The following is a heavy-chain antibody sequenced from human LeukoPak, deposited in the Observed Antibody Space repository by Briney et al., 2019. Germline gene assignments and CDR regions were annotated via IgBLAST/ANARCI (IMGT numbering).Heavy chain of an antibody. CDR2: INHSGST. J-gene: IGHJ4*02. CDR3: ARGHSYGIDY. Sequence: SETLSLTCAVYGGSFSGYYWSWIRQPPGKGLEWIGEINHSGSTNYNPSLKSRVTLSVDTSKNQFSLKLSSVTAADTAVYYCARGHSYGIDYWGQGTLVTVSS. V-gene: IGHV4-34*01. CDR1: GGSFSGYY. D-gene: IGHD5-18*01.